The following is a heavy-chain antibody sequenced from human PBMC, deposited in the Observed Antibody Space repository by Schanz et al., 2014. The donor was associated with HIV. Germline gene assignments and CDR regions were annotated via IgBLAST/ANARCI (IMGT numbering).Heavy chain of an antibody. CDR3: AKDRNYYDSKYFGKGNYYYYYGMDV. V-gene: IGHV3-30*18. CDR2: ITYDGRKK. J-gene: IGHJ6*02. Sequence: QVQLVESGGGVVQPGRSLRLSCAASGFTFDSYGIHWVRQAPGKGLEWVAVITYDGRKKKQAGSLKGRFTISRDNSKNTLYLQLKSLRADDTAVYYCAKDRNYYDSKYFGKGNYYYYYGMDVWGQGTTVTVSS. D-gene: IGHD3-22*01. CDR1: GFTFDSYG.